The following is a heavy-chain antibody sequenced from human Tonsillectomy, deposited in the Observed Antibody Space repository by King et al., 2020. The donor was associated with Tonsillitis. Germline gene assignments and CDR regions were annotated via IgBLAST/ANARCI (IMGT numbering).Heavy chain of an antibody. Sequence: VQLVESGGGLVQPGGSLRLSCAASAFTFSTSWMTWLRQSPGKGLEWLATVNGGGSQRGYLDSVRGRFTISRDNAESSVYLQMDTLRAEDTAIYYCARDHGYSSFDIWGQGTVVTVSS. CDR1: AFTFSTSW. V-gene: IGHV3-7*01. J-gene: IGHJ3*02. D-gene: IGHD2-2*03. CDR3: ARDHGYSSFDI. CDR2: VNGGGSQR.